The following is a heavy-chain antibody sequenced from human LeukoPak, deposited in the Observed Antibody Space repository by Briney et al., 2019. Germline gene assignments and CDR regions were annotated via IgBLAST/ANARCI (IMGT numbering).Heavy chain of an antibody. V-gene: IGHV3-21*01. CDR3: ARDRGYYGSGRCDAFDI. CDR1: GFTFSSYS. CDR2: ISSSSSYI. J-gene: IGHJ3*02. Sequence: GGSLRLSCAASGFTFSSYSMSWVRQAPGKGLEWVSSISSSSSYIYYADSVKGRFTISRDNAKNSLYLQMNSLRAEDTAVYYCARDRGYYGSGRCDAFDIWGQGTMVTVSS. D-gene: IGHD3-10*01.